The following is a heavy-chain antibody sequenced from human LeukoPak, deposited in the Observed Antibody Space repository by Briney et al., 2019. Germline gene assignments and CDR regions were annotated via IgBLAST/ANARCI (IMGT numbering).Heavy chain of an antibody. J-gene: IGHJ4*02. Sequence: GRSLRLSCAASGFPLDDYAMHWVRQAPGKGLEWVSGIRWNSGSIGDADSVKGRFTISRDNSKNTLYLQMNSLTAEDTAVYYCARASVAGYTSAWYARICYWGQGVMVTASS. D-gene: IGHD6-19*01. CDR2: IRWNSGSI. CDR1: GFPLDDYA. V-gene: IGHV3-9*01. CDR3: ARASVAGYTSAWYARICY.